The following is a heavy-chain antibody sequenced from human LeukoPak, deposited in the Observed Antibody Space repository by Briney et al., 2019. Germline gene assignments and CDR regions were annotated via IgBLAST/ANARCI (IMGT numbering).Heavy chain of an antibody. V-gene: IGHV4-59*12. CDR3: ARWGRDILTGYRYYYFDY. Sequence: PSETLSLTCTVSGGSISSYYWSWIRQPPGKGLEWIGYIYYSGSTNYNPSLKSRVTISVDTSKNQFSLKLSSVTAADTAVYYCARWGRDILTGYRYYYFDYWGQGTLVTVSS. J-gene: IGHJ4*02. D-gene: IGHD3-9*01. CDR1: GGSISSYY. CDR2: IYYSGST.